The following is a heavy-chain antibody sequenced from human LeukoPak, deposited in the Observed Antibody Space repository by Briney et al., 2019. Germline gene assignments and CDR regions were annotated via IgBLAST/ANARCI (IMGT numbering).Heavy chain of an antibody. Sequence: IYYSGSTNYNPSLKSRVTISVDTSKNQFSLKLSSVTAADTAVYYCARQQLSSSWYPLAIDYWGQGTLVTVSS. D-gene: IGHD6-13*01. J-gene: IGHJ4*02. V-gene: IGHV4-59*08. CDR3: ARQQLSSSWYPLAIDY. CDR2: IYYSGST.